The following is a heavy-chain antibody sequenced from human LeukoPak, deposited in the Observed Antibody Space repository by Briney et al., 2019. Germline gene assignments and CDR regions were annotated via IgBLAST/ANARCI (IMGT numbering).Heavy chain of an antibody. V-gene: IGHV3-9*01. Sequence: SLRLSCAASGFTFDDYAMHWVRQAPGKGLEWVSGISWNSGSIGYADSVKGRFTISRDNAKNTLYLQMNSLRAEDTAVYYXXXXAAYYFYMDVWGKGTTVTVSS. J-gene: IGHJ6*03. D-gene: IGHD2-15*01. CDR2: ISWNSGSI. CDR1: GFTFDDYA. CDR3: XXXAAYYFYMDV.